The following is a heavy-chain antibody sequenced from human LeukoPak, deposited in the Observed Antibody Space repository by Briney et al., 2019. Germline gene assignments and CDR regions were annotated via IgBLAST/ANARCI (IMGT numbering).Heavy chain of an antibody. Sequence: GGSLRLSCAASGFTFSSYTMNWVRQAPGKGLEWVSFISSSRSHISYADSVKGRFTISRDNAKNSLYLQMNSLRAEDTAVYYCAELGITMIGGVWGKGTTVTISS. CDR3: AELGITMIGGV. CDR1: GFTFSSYT. D-gene: IGHD3-10*02. CDR2: ISSSRSHI. J-gene: IGHJ6*04. V-gene: IGHV3-21*01.